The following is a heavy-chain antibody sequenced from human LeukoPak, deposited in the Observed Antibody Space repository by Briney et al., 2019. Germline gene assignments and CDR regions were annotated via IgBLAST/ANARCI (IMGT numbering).Heavy chain of an antibody. Sequence: GGSLRLSCAASGFTFSDYYMSWTRQAPGKGLEWVSYISSSGSTIYYADSVKGRFTISRDNAKNSLYLQMNSLRAEDTAVYYCARADYYDSSGYLYYYGMDVWGQGTTVTVSS. V-gene: IGHV3-11*01. D-gene: IGHD3-22*01. CDR2: ISSSGSTI. CDR3: ARADYYDSSGYLYYYGMDV. CDR1: GFTFSDYY. J-gene: IGHJ6*02.